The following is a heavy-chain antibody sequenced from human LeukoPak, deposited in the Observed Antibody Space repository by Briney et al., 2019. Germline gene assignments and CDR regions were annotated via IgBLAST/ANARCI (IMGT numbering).Heavy chain of an antibody. CDR1: GGTFSSYA. CDR3: ARVGAEGYYYYYMDV. Sequence: GASVKVSCKASGGTFSSYAISWVRQAPGQGLEWMGRIIPILGIANYAQKFQGRVTITADKSTSTAYMELSSLRSEDTAVYYCARVGAEGYYYYYMDVWGKGTTVTVSS. V-gene: IGHV1-69*04. D-gene: IGHD4-17*01. J-gene: IGHJ6*03. CDR2: IIPILGIA.